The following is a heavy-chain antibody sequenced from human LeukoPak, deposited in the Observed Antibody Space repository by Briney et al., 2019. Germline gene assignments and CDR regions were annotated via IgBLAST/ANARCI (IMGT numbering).Heavy chain of an antibody. D-gene: IGHD2-15*01. CDR1: GYTFTGHY. CDR2: INPNSGGT. J-gene: IGHJ4*02. CDR3: ARRGSNCSGGSCQLFDY. V-gene: IGHV1-2*02. Sequence: ASVKVSCKASGYTFTGHYMHWVRQAPGQGLEWMGWINPNSGGTNYAQKFQGRVTMTRDTSISTAYMELSRLRSDDTAVYYCARRGSNCSGGSCQLFDYWGQGTLVTVSS.